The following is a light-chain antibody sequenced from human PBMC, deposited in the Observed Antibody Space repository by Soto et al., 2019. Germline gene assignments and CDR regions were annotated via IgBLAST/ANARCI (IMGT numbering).Light chain of an antibody. J-gene: IGKJ1*01. CDR1: RDIDNS. CDR3: QKYNKAPWI. V-gene: IGKV1-27*01. CDR2: AAS. Sequence: DLQVTQSPPSLSASVGDRVTITCRASRDIDNSLAWYQQVPGKAPKLLIYAASTLQSGVPSRFRGSGSGTSFIRTITSLQPEDVATYYCQKYNKAPWIFGQGTKVEV.